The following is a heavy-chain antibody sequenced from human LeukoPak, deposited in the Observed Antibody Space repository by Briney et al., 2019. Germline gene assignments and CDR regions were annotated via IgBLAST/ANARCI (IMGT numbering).Heavy chain of an antibody. D-gene: IGHD6-13*01. V-gene: IGHV1-69*13. CDR3: ASPGIAAAFASWYFDL. CDR1: GGTFSSYA. J-gene: IGHJ2*01. CDR2: IIPIFGTA. Sequence: SVKVSCEASGGTFSSYAISWVRQAPGQGLEWMGGIIPIFGTANYAQKFQGRVTITADESTSTAYMELSSLRSEDTAVYYCASPGIAAAFASWYFDLWGRGTLVTVSS.